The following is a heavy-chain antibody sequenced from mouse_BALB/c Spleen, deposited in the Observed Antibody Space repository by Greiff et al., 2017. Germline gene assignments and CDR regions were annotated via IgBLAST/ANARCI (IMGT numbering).Heavy chain of an antibody. CDR1: GFTFSSYG. CDR3: ARDSYYGSSRDY. Sequence: EVQLMESGGGLVQPGGSLKLSCAASGFTFSSYGLSWVRQTPDKRLELVATINSNGGSTYSPASVKGRFTISRDNAKNTLYLRMRSLKSEDTAMYDCARDSYYGSSRDYWGQGTTLTDSA. CDR2: INSNGGST. J-gene: IGHJ2*01. D-gene: IGHD1-1*01. V-gene: IGHV5-6-3*01.